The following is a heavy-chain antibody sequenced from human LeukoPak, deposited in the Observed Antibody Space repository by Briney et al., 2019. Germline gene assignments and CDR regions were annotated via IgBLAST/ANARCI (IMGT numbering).Heavy chain of an antibody. V-gene: IGHV3-11*01. CDR1: GFTFSDNY. Sequence: PGGSLRLSCAASGFTFSDNYMSWIRQAPGKGLEWGSCISSVGSTIYYADSVKGRFTISRDNAKSSLYLQMNSLRAEDTAVYYCARAQLTYYYYYMDVWGKGTTVTVSS. J-gene: IGHJ6*03. D-gene: IGHD5-24*01. CDR2: ISSVGSTI. CDR3: ARAQLTYYYYYMDV.